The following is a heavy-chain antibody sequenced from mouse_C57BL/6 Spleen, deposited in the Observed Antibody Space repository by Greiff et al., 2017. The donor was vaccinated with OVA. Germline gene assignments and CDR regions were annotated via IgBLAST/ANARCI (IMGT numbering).Heavy chain of an antibody. Sequence: VQLQQPGAELVKPGASVKLSCKASGYTFTSYWMHWVKQRPGQGLEWIGMIHPNSGSTNYNEKVKSKATLTVDKSSSTAYMQLSSLTSEDSAVYYCATYDYDETWFAYWGQGTLVTVSA. J-gene: IGHJ3*01. CDR3: ATYDYDETWFAY. CDR2: IHPNSGST. V-gene: IGHV1-64*01. CDR1: GYTFTSYW. D-gene: IGHD2-4*01.